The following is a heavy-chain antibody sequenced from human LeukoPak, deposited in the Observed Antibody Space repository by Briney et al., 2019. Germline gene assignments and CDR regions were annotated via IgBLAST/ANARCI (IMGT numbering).Heavy chain of an antibody. CDR1: GFPFSSYA. J-gene: IGHJ4*02. CDR3: AKKVYYDSSGYIDY. V-gene: IGHV3-23*01. CDR2: ISGSGGSI. Sequence: AGGSLRLSCAASGFPFSSYAMSWVRQAPGKGLEWVSAISGSGGSIYYADSVKGRFTISRDNSKNTLYLQMNSLRAGDTAVYYRAKKVYYDSSGYIDYWGQGTLVTVSS. D-gene: IGHD3-22*01.